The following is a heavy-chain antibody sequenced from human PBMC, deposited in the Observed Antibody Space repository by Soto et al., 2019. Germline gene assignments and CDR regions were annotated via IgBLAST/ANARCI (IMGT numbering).Heavy chain of an antibody. V-gene: IGHV3-30*03. J-gene: IGHJ4*02. D-gene: IGHD3-16*01. CDR3: VHGYTDPFDY. Sequence: PGGSLRLSCAASGFTFSSYGMHWVRQAPGKGLEWVAVVSYDGSNKYYADSVKGRFTISRDNPKNTLYLQMNSLRAEDTAVYYCVHGYTDPFDYWGQGTLVTVSS. CDR1: GFTFSSYG. CDR2: VSYDGSNK.